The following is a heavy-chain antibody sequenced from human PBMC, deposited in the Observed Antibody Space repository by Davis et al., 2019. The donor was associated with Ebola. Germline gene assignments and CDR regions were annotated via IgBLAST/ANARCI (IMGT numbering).Heavy chain of an antibody. CDR3: AKDRSIAVAADYFDY. CDR1: GFTFSSYA. J-gene: IGHJ4*02. D-gene: IGHD6-19*01. Sequence: PGGSLRLSCAASGFTFSSYAMSWVRQAPGKGLEWVSAISGSGGSTYYADSVKGRFTISRDNSKNTLYLQMNSLRAEDTAVYYCAKDRSIAVAADYFDYWGQGTLVTVSS. V-gene: IGHV3-23*01. CDR2: ISGSGGST.